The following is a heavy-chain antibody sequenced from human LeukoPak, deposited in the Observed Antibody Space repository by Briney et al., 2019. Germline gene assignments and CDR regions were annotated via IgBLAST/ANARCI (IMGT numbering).Heavy chain of an antibody. Sequence: GGSLRLSCAASGFTFSSYWMSWVRQAPGKGLEWVANIKQDGSEKYYVAAVKGRFTISRDNAKNSLYLQMSSLRAEDTAVYYCARLGGIAAAGLDAFDIWGQGTMVTVSS. V-gene: IGHV3-7*01. D-gene: IGHD6-13*01. CDR3: ARLGGIAAAGLDAFDI. CDR1: GFTFSSYW. J-gene: IGHJ3*02. CDR2: IKQDGSEK.